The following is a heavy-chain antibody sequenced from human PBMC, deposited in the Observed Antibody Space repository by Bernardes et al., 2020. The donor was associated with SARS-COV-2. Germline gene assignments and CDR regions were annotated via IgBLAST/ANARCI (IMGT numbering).Heavy chain of an antibody. Sequence: ASVKVSCKASGDTFNGYGFSWVRQAPGQGLEWMGWISFHTGQTIYAQKFQGRVTMIEDTSTDTAYMELNSLRSEDTAVYFCAGRITLFGVITGFFDRWGQGTLVTVSS. CDR1: GDTFNGYG. CDR3: AGRITLFGVITGFFDR. J-gene: IGHJ4*02. D-gene: IGHD3-3*01. V-gene: IGHV1-18*04. CDR2: ISFHTGQT.